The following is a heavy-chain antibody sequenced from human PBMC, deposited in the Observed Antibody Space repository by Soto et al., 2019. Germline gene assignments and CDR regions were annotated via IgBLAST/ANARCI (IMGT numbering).Heavy chain of an antibody. CDR1: GFTFSSYG. Sequence: GGSLRLSCAASGFTFSSYGMHWVRQSPGKGLEWVAVIWYDGSNKYYADSVKGRFTISRDNSKNTLYLQMNSLRAEDTAVYYCARPLGGYSYGFDYWGQGTLVTVS. CDR2: IWYDGSNK. CDR3: ARPLGGYSYGFDY. J-gene: IGHJ4*02. V-gene: IGHV3-33*01. D-gene: IGHD5-18*01.